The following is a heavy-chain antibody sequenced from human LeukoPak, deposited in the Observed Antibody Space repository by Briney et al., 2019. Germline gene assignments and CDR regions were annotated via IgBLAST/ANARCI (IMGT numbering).Heavy chain of an antibody. D-gene: IGHD3-10*01. Sequence: GRSPRLSCAASGFTFSSYGMHWVRQAPGKGLEWVAVIWYDGSNKYYADSVKGRFTISRDNSKNTLYLQMNSLRAEDTAVYYCAREVDYGSGSYADYWGQGTLVTVSS. V-gene: IGHV3-33*01. CDR2: IWYDGSNK. CDR3: AREVDYGSGSYADY. J-gene: IGHJ4*02. CDR1: GFTFSSYG.